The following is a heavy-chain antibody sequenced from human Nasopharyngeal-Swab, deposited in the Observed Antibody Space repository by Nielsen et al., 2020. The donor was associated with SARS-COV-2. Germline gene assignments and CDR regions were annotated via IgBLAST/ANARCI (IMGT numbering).Heavy chain of an antibody. CDR2: TWYRSKWHY. V-gene: IGHV6-1*01. J-gene: IGHJ5*02. Sequence: SQTLSLTCAISGDSVSSNTAAWSWIRQSPSRGLEWLGRTWYRSKWHYDYAESVESRITINPDTTKNQFYLQLNSVTPEDTAVYYCARGSQGTRWSWGQGTLVTVSS. CDR3: ARGSQGTRWS. D-gene: IGHD2-15*01. CDR1: GDSVSSNTAA.